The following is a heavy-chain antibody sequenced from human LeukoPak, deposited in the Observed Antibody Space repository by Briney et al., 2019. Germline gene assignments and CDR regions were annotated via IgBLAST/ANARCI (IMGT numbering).Heavy chain of an antibody. Sequence: GGSLRLSCAASGFTFSSYWMHWVRQAPGKGLVWVSRINSDGSGTYYADSVKGRFTISRDNSKNTLYLQMSSLRVEDTAVYYCVKDHDWGAFHIWGQGTMVTVSS. D-gene: IGHD7-27*01. J-gene: IGHJ3*02. CDR1: GFTFSSYW. CDR3: VKDHDWGAFHI. V-gene: IGHV3-74*01. CDR2: INSDGSGT.